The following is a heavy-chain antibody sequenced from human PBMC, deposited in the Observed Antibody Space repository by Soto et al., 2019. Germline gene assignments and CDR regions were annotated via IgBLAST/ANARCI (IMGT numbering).Heavy chain of an antibody. CDR3: THRMVACCGGWNEGVFGL. CDR2: IYWDDDK. CDR1: GFSLLTSGVG. D-gene: IGHD1-1*01. J-gene: IGHJ3*01. Sequence: QITLKESGPTLVKSTETLTLTCSFSGFSLLTSGVGVGWIRQPPGKALEWLALIYWDDDKRYSPSLNSRLTITKDTSKNQVVLTMINMDPVDTATYYCTHRMVACCGGWNEGVFGLWGQGATVTVSS. V-gene: IGHV2-5*02.